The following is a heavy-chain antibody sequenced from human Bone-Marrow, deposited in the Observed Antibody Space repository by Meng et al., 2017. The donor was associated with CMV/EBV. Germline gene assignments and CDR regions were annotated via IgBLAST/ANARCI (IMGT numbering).Heavy chain of an antibody. CDR3: AREGGKYYYDSSGIDY. CDR1: GYTFTSYD. J-gene: IGHJ4*02. D-gene: IGHD3-22*01. CDR2: MNPNSGNT. V-gene: IGHV1-8*01. Sequence: ASVKVSCKASGYTFTSYDINWVRQATGQGLEWMGWMNPNSGNTGYAQKFQGRVTMTRNTSISTAYMELSSLRAEDTAVYYCAREGGKYYYDSSGIDYWGQGTRVTVSS.